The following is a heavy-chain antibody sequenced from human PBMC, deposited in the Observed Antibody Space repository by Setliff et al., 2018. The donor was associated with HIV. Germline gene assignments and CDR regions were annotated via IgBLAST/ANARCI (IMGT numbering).Heavy chain of an antibody. CDR3: ATLRWLRSKHSDY. V-gene: IGHV4-39*01. J-gene: IGHJ4*01. CDR1: GGSITNTNYY. Sequence: SETLSLTCTVSGGSITNTNYYWGWIRQPPGKGLEWNGAIYYSGNTYYNPSLKSRVTMSVDTSKNQFSLNLRSVTAADTAVYFCATLRWLRSKHSDYWGQGTLVTVSS. D-gene: IGHD5-12*01. CDR2: IYYSGNT.